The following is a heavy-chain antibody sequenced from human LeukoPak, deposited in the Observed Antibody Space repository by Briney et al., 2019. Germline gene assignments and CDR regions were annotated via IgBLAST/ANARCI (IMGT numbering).Heavy chain of an antibody. CDR1: GFTFSTYN. V-gene: IGHV3-30*02. Sequence: GGSLRLSCAASGFTFSTYNMNWVRQAPGKGLEWVAYIQYDGSNEQYADSVKGRFSISRDSSKNILYLQMNSLRAEDTAMYYCAKDRCSNGIGCYYYYMDVWGKGTTVTISS. CDR2: IQYDGSNE. D-gene: IGHD2-8*01. J-gene: IGHJ6*03. CDR3: AKDRCSNGIGCYYYYMDV.